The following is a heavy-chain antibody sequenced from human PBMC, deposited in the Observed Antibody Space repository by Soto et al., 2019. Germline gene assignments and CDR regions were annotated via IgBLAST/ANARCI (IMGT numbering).Heavy chain of an antibody. CDR1: GDSVSSNSAA. Sequence: PSQTLSLTCAISGDSVSSNSAAWNWIRQSPSRGLEWLGRTYYRSKWYNDYAVSVKSRITINPDTSKNQFSLQLNSVTPEDTAVYYCARGGPEGVTFGFWIYDYWGQGTLVTVSS. V-gene: IGHV6-1*01. CDR3: ARGGPEGVTFGFWIYDY. D-gene: IGHD3-16*01. J-gene: IGHJ4*02. CDR2: TYYRSKWYN.